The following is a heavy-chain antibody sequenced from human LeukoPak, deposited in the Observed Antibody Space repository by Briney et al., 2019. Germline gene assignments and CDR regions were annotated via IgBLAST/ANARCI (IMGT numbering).Heavy chain of an antibody. Sequence: GGSLRLSCAAAGFTFSSYEMNWVRQAPGKGLEWVSHISSSGNTIYYTDSVKGRFTISRDNSKNLLYLQMNSLKAEDTAIYYCARTVARIGYWGQGTLVAVSS. V-gene: IGHV3-48*03. CDR3: ARTVARIGY. J-gene: IGHJ4*02. D-gene: IGHD4-23*01. CDR2: ISSSGNTI. CDR1: GFTFSSYE.